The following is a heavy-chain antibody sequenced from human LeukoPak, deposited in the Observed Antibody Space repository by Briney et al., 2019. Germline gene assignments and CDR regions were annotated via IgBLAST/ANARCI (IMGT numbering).Heavy chain of an antibody. V-gene: IGHV4-34*01. J-gene: IGHJ4*02. Sequence: SETLSLTCAVYGGSFSGYYWSWIRQPPGKGLEWIGEIKHSGSTNYNPSLKSRVTISVDTSKNQFSLKLSSVTAADTAVYYCARGLNYDILTGYTDFDYWGQGTLVTVSS. D-gene: IGHD3-9*01. CDR2: IKHSGST. CDR3: ARGLNYDILTGYTDFDY. CDR1: GGSFSGYY.